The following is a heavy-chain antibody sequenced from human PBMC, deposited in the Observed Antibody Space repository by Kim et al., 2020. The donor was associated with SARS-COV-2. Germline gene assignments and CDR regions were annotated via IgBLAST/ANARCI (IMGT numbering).Heavy chain of an antibody. D-gene: IGHD3-10*01. V-gene: IGHV3-11*06. Sequence: SVKSRFTISRDNAKNSLYLQMNSLRAEDTAVYYCARGDYGSGSYPYYFDYWGQGTLVTVSS. J-gene: IGHJ4*02. CDR3: ARGDYGSGSYPYYFDY.